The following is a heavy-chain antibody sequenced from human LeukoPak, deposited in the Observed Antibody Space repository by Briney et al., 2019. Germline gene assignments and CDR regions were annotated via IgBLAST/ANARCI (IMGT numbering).Heavy chain of an antibody. V-gene: IGHV3-30-3*01. D-gene: IGHD3-22*01. CDR1: GFTFSSYA. J-gene: IGHJ5*02. CDR2: ISYDGSNK. CDR3: ARNTYYYDSSGYGGNWFDP. Sequence: GGSLRLSCAASGFTFSSYAMHWVRQAPDKGLEWVAVISYDGSNKYYADSVKGRFTISRDNSKNTLYLQMNSLRAEDTAVYYCARNTYYYDSSGYGGNWFDPWGQGTLVTVSS.